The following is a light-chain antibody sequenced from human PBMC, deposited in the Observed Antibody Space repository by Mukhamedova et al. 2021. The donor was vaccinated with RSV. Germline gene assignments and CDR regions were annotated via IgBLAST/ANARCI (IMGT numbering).Light chain of an antibody. CDR1: SVSSSY. V-gene: IGKV3D-20*02. Sequence: SVSSSYLAWYQQKPGQAPRLLIYGASSRATGIPDRFSGSGSGTDFTLTISSLEPEDFAVYYCQQRSNWPLITFGQGTRLEIK. CDR2: GAS. CDR3: QQRSNWPLIT. J-gene: IGKJ5*01.